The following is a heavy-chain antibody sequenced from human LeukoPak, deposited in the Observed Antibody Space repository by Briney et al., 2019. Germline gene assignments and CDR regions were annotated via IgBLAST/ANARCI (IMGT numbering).Heavy chain of an antibody. CDR1: GFTFSSYG. D-gene: IGHD3-22*01. CDR2: ISYDGSNK. V-gene: IGHV3-30*18. J-gene: IGHJ4*02. CDR3: AKDGRTYYYDSSGYFHDY. Sequence: GGSLRLSCAASGFTFSSYGMHWVRQAPGKGLEWVAVISYDGSNKYYADSVKGRFTISRDNSKNTLYLQMNSLRAEDTAVYYCAKDGRTYYYDSSGYFHDYWGQGILVTVSS.